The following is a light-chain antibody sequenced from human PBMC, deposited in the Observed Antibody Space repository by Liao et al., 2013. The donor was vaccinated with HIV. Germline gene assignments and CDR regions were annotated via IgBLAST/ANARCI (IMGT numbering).Light chain of an antibody. V-gene: IGLV3-21*04. CDR3: QVWDSTSDHRV. CDR1: NIGSHS. J-gene: IGLJ3*02. CDR2: YDS. Sequence: SYELTQPPSVSVAPGKAARITCGGDNIGSHSVHWYQQKPGQAPVLVISYDSDRPSGIPERFSGSNSGKTATLTISRVEAGDEADYYCQVWDSTSDHRVFGGGTKLTVV.